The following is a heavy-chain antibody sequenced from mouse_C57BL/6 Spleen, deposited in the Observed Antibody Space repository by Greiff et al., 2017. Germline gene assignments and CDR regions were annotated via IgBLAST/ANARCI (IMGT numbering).Heavy chain of an antibody. CDR3: ARSGDYGGRFAY. D-gene: IGHD2-4*01. Sequence: QVQLQQSGAELARPGASVKMSCKASGYTFTSYTMHWVKQRPGQGLEWIGYINPSSGYTKYNQKFKDKATLTADKSSSTAYMQLSSRTSEDSAVYYCARSGDYGGRFAYWGQGTLVTVSA. J-gene: IGHJ3*01. CDR2: INPSSGYT. V-gene: IGHV1-4*01. CDR1: GYTFTSYT.